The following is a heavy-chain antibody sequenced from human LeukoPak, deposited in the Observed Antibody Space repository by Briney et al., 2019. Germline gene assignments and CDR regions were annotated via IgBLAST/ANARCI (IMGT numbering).Heavy chain of an antibody. CDR3: ARGLNYDSSGYYYYYYYYMDV. CDR2: MNPNSGNT. V-gene: IGHV1-8*01. D-gene: IGHD3-22*01. Sequence: ASVKVSCKAPGYTFTSYDINWVRQGTGQGLEWMGWMNPNSGNTGYAQKFQGRVTMTRNTSISTAYMELSSLRSEDTAVYYCARGLNYDSSGYYYYYYYYMDVWGKGTTVTISS. CDR1: GYTFTSYD. J-gene: IGHJ6*03.